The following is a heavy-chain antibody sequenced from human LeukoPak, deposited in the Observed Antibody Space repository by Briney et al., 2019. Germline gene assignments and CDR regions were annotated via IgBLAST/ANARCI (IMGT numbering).Heavy chain of an antibody. CDR1: GFTFSGSA. CDR3: TRHAYDSSGYLVARDY. CDR2: IRSKANNYAT. V-gene: IGHV3-73*01. D-gene: IGHD3-22*01. Sequence: PGGSLRLSCAASGFTFSGSAMHWVRQASGKGLEWVGRIRSKANNYATAYAASVKGRFTISRDDSKNTAYLQMNSLKTEDTAAYYCTRHAYDSSGYLVARDYWGQGTLVTVSS. J-gene: IGHJ4*02.